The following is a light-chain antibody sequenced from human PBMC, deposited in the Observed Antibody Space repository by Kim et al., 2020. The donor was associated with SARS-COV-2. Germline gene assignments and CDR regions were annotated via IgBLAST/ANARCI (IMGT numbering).Light chain of an antibody. CDR3: QQYGSSLYT. V-gene: IGKV3-20*01. J-gene: IGKJ2*01. CDR1: ESVSSNN. Sequence: ETVLTQSPGTLSLSPGERATLSCRASESVSSNNLAWYQQKPGQAPRLLIYGASSRATGIPERFSGSGSGTDFTLTISRLEPEDFAVYYCQQYGSSLYTFGQGTKLEI. CDR2: GAS.